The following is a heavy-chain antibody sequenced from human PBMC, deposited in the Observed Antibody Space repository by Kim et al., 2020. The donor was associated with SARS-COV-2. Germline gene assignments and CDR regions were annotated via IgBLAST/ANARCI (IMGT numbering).Heavy chain of an antibody. V-gene: IGHV5-51*01. CDR3: ARGYCSGGSCRPGWFDP. CDR2: IYPGDSDT. J-gene: IGHJ5*02. D-gene: IGHD2-15*01. CDR1: GYSFTSYW. Sequence: GESLKISCKGSGYSFTSYWIGWVRQMPGKGLEWMGIIYPGDSDTRYSPSFQGQVAISADKSISTAYLQWSSLKASDTAMYYCARGYCSGGSCRPGWFDPWGQGTLVTVSS.